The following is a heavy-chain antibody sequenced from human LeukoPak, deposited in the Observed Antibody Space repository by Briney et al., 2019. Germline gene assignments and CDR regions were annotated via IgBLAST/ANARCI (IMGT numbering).Heavy chain of an antibody. Sequence: SETLSLTCTVSGGSISSHYWSWIRQPAGSGLEWIGRIYRSGSTNYNPSLKSRVTMSVDTSKNQISLKLSSVTAADTAVYYCARDGSFYYDSSGYKTGYFDYWGQGTLVTVSS. J-gene: IGHJ4*02. V-gene: IGHV4-4*07. CDR1: GGSISSHY. CDR2: IYRSGST. D-gene: IGHD3-22*01. CDR3: ARDGSFYYDSSGYKTGYFDY.